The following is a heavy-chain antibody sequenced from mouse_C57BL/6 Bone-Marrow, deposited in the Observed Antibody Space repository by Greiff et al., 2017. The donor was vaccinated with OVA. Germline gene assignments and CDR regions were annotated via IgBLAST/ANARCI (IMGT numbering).Heavy chain of an antibody. Sequence: VQLQQPGAELVRPGSSVKLSCKASGYTFTSYWMDWVKQGPGQGLEWIGNIYPSDSETHYNQKFKDKATLTVDKSSSTAYMQLSSLTSEDSAVYYCARSQYYGSSYPIYYAMDYWGQGTSVTVSS. J-gene: IGHJ4*01. V-gene: IGHV1-61*01. CDR1: GYTFTSYW. CDR2: IYPSDSET. CDR3: ARSQYYGSSYPIYYAMDY. D-gene: IGHD1-1*01.